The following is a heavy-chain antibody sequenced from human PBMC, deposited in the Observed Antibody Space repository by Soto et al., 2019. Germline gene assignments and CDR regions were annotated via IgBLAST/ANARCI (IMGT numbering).Heavy chain of an antibody. CDR1: GFNMGGYA. CDR2: IKWDGGSV. Sequence: EKLLVESGGGLVQPGGSLRLSCITSGFNMGGYAMHWIRQAPGKGLVWVSGIKWDGGSVEYADSVRGRFTISRDNAKKELSLLMRSLRTEDTAFYYSAKHARGRGDPGQETFDMWGQGTMVTV. D-gene: IGHD1-26*01. CDR3: AKHARGRGDPGQETFDM. V-gene: IGHV3-9*01. J-gene: IGHJ3*02.